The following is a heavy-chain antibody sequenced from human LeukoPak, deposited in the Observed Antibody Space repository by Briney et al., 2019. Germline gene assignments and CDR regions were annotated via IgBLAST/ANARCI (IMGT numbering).Heavy chain of an antibody. Sequence: SVKVSCKASGGTLSSYAISWVRQAPGQGLEWMGRIIPIFGTANYAQKFQGRVTITTDESTSTAYMELSSLRSEDTAVYYCAREDIVLMVYGSYFDYWGQGTLVTVSS. J-gene: IGHJ4*02. D-gene: IGHD2-8*01. V-gene: IGHV1-69*05. CDR2: IIPIFGTA. CDR1: GGTLSSYA. CDR3: AREDIVLMVYGSYFDY.